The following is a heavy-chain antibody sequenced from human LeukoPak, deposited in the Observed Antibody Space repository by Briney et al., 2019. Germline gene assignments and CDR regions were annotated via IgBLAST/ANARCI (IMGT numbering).Heavy chain of an antibody. CDR3: ARGRHREPGGYSYGIYYFDY. D-gene: IGHD5-18*01. CDR1: GFTFSSYA. J-gene: IGHJ4*02. Sequence: GGSLRLSCAASGFTFSSYAMNWVRQAPGKGLEWVSSISSDSNYIFYADSLKGRFTISRDNAKNSLYLQMYSLRAEDTAVYYCARGRHREPGGYSYGIYYFDYWGQGTLVTVSS. CDR2: ISSDSNYI. V-gene: IGHV3-21*01.